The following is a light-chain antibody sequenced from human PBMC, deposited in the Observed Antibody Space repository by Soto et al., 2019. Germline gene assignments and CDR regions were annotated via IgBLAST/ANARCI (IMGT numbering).Light chain of an antibody. CDR2: AAS. CDR3: QQSYSTPHT. J-gene: IGKJ2*01. CDR1: QGVSAY. V-gene: IGKV1-39*01. Sequence: DIQMTQSPSSLYASVGDRVTITCRARQGVSAYLLWDQQRQGRVPKLLSYAASNLLSGVTSRFSGSGSGINFTLTMSSLQPEDFATYSCQQSYSTPHTFGQGAKLETK.